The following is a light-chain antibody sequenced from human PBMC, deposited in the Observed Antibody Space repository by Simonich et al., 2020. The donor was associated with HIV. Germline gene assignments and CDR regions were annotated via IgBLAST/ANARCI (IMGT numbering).Light chain of an antibody. V-gene: IGKV1-5*03. Sequence: DIQMTQSPSTLAASVGDRVTITCRDSQSIISWLAWDQQKPGKAPTLLIYKASSLESGFPSRFSGSGSGTEFTLTISSLQPEDFATYYCQQLNSYPPYTFGQGTKLEIK. CDR1: QSIISW. CDR2: KAS. CDR3: QQLNSYPPYT. J-gene: IGKJ2*01.